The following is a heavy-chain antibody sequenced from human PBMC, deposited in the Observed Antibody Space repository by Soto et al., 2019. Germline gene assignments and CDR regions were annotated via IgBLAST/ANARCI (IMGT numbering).Heavy chain of an antibody. V-gene: IGHV6-1*01. CDR3: ARGYAFDI. CDR1: GDSVSSHSAA. CDR2: TYYRSKWSN. Sequence: SQTLSLTCAISGDSVSSHSAAWNWIRQSPSRGLEWLGRTYYRSKWSNDYALSVEGRITINPDTSKNQFSLQLNSLTPEDTAVYYCARGYAFDIWGQGTMVTVSS. J-gene: IGHJ3*02.